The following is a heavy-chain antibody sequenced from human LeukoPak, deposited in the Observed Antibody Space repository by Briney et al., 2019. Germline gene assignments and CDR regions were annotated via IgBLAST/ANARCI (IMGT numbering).Heavy chain of an antibody. CDR1: GFTFTSFA. D-gene: IGHD3-22*01. V-gene: IGHV3-23*01. CDR3: AKHSHDGSAPYYEVQLDY. CDR2: ISRSGVAT. J-gene: IGHJ4*02. Sequence: PEGSLRLSCAASGFTFTSFAMSWVRQAPGKGLEWVSTISRSGVATYYANSVKGRFTISRDNSKNTVYLQMHSLRAEDTAIYYCAKHSHDGSAPYYEVQLDYWGQGTLVTVSS.